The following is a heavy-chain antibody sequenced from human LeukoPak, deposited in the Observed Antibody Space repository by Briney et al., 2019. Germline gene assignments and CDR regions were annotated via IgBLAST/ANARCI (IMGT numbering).Heavy chain of an antibody. Sequence: ASVKVSCKASGYTFTSYDINWVRQATGQGLEWMGWMNTNSGNTGYAQKYQGRVTMTRNTSISTAYMELSSLRSEDTAVYYCARGGLRYFDWLFSWVDPWGQGTLVTVSP. CDR3: ARGGLRYFDWLFSWVDP. CDR2: MNTNSGNT. J-gene: IGHJ5*02. D-gene: IGHD3-9*01. CDR1: GYTFTSYD. V-gene: IGHV1-8*01.